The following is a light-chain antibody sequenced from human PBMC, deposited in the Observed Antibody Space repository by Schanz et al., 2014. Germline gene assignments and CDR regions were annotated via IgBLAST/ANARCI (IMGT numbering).Light chain of an antibody. V-gene: IGLV2-8*01. Sequence: QSVLTQPPSASGSPGQSVSISCTGTSSDVGGHNFVSWYQQHPGEVPKLLIYEVNKRPSGVPDRFSGSKSGNTASLTVSGLQAEDEADYYCSSYGGSNFVVFGGGTKLTVL. J-gene: IGLJ2*01. CDR3: SSYGGSNFVV. CDR2: EVN. CDR1: SSDVGGHNF.